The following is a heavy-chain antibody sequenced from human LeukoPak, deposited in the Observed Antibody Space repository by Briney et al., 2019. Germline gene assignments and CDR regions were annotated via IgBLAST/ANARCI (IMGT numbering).Heavy chain of an antibody. V-gene: IGHV3-48*01. CDR3: ARESVVVTAPWFDP. CDR1: GFTFSNYS. CDR2: ISSSGSTI. Sequence: GGSLRLSCAASGFTFSNYSMNWVRQTPGKGLEWVSYISSSGSTIYYADSVKGRFTISRDNSKNTLYLQMNSLRAEDTAVYYCARESVVVTAPWFDPWGQGTLVTVSS. J-gene: IGHJ5*02. D-gene: IGHD2-21*02.